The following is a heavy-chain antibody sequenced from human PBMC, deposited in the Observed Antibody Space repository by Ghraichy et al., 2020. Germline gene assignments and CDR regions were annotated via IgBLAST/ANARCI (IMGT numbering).Heavy chain of an antibody. D-gene: IGHD1-26*01. J-gene: IGHJ4*02. CDR1: GFTFSTYS. Sequence: ESLNISCVGSGFTFSTYSMNWARQAPGKGLEWVSSISSNSYYIYYADSVKGRFTISRDNAKNSLFLQMNSLTAEDTAVYYCARDFVSGSYPSLGYWGQGTLVTVSS. CDR2: ISSNSYYI. V-gene: IGHV3-21*01. CDR3: ARDFVSGSYPSLGY.